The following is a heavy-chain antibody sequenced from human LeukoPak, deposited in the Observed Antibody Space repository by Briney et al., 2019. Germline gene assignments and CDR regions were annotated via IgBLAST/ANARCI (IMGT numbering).Heavy chain of an antibody. J-gene: IGHJ2*01. CDR2: IFPGDSDI. D-gene: IGHD6-19*01. Sequence: PRGSFQISGQASGYTFTDYCITWVGQVTAKGLDWRGIIFPGDSDIRYSPSFQGQVTISADKSISTAYLQWSSLKASDTAMYYCARQGYSSGYSYWYFDLWGRGTLVTVSS. CDR1: GYTFTDYC. V-gene: IGHV5-51*01. CDR3: ARQGYSSGYSYWYFDL.